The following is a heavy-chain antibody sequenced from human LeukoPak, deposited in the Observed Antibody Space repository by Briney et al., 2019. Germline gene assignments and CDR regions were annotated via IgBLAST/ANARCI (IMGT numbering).Heavy chain of an antibody. J-gene: IGHJ6*03. V-gene: IGHV3-48*03. CDR1: GFTFSSYE. Sequence: GGSLRLSCAASGFTFSSYEMNWVRQAPGKGLEWVSYISSSGSTIYYADSVKGRFTISRDSSWNTLYLQMNSLRAEDTAVYYCAKVRTRWTLVRGVPYMDVWGKGTTVTVSS. CDR3: AKVRTRWTLVRGVPYMDV. CDR2: ISSSGSTI. D-gene: IGHD3-10*01.